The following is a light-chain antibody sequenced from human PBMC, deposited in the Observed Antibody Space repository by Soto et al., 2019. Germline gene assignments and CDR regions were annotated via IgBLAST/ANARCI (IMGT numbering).Light chain of an antibody. V-gene: IGLV2-23*01. Sequence: QSVLTQPASVSGSPGQSITISCTGTSSDVGNDNLVSWYQQHPGKAPKLIIYEASKRPSEVSNRFSGSKSGNTASLTISGLQAEDEADYYCCSYAGSTTTFVVFGGGTKVTVL. CDR3: CSYAGSTTTFVV. J-gene: IGLJ2*01. CDR2: EAS. CDR1: SSDVGNDNL.